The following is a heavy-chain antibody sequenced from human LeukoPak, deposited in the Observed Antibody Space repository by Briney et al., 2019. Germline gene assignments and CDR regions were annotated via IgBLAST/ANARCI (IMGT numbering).Heavy chain of an antibody. CDR1: GFTFSSGW. CDR3: ARDQGSGSYPLYYYYYYMDV. J-gene: IGHJ6*03. CDR2: INQDGSEK. V-gene: IGHV3-7*01. D-gene: IGHD1-26*01. Sequence: GGSLRLSCAASGFTFSSGWMNWVRQAPGKGLEWVANINQDGSEKYYVASVKGRFTISRDNAKNSLLMNSLRPEDTAVYYCARDQGSGSYPLYYYYYYMDVWGKGTTVTVSS.